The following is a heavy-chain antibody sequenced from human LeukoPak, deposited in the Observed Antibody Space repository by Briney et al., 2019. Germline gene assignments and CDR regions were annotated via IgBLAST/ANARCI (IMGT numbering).Heavy chain of an antibody. CDR3: ARVGFEGQLVDFDY. CDR2: IYYSGST. Sequence: PSETLSLTCTVSGGSISSSSYYWGWIRQPPGKGLEWIGSIYYSGSTYYTPSLKSRVTISVDTSKNQFSLKLSSVTAADTAVYYCARVGFEGQLVDFDYWGQGTLVTVSS. CDR1: GGSISSSSYY. V-gene: IGHV4-39*07. D-gene: IGHD6-6*01. J-gene: IGHJ4*02.